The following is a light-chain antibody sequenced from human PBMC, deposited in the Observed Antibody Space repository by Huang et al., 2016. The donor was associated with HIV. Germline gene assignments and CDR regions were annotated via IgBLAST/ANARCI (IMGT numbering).Light chain of an antibody. CDR2: WAS. Sequence: DIVMTQSPDSLAVSLGERATINCKSSQSVLDNSNNTRCLAWFQQKPGKPPKLLIYWASSRESGVPDRFSGSGSGTDFTLTISSLQAEDVAVYYCHQYYNTPYTFGQGTKLEIK. CDR1: QSVLDNSNNTRC. CDR3: HQYYNTPYT. V-gene: IGKV4-1*01. J-gene: IGKJ2*01.